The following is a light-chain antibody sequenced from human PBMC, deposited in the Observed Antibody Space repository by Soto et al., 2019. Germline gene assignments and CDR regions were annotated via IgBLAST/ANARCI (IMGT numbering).Light chain of an antibody. CDR2: STN. V-gene: IGLV7-43*01. CDR3: LLYYGGQLGV. Sequence: QAVVTQEPSLTVSPGGTVTLTCATSTGAVTSGYYPNWFQQKPGQAPRALIYSTNNKYSWTPAQFSGSLLGGKAALTLSGVQPEDEADYYCLLYYGGQLGVFGRGTKLTVL. CDR1: TGAVTSGYY. J-gene: IGLJ2*01.